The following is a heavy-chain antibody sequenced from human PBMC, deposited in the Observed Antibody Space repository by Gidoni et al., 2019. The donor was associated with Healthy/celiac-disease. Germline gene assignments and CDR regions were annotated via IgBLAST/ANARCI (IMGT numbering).Heavy chain of an antibody. V-gene: IGHV1-2*02. CDR1: GYAFSGYY. CDR2: INPNSGGT. CDR3: ARDQGYYGSGSFLQLGY. D-gene: IGHD3-10*01. J-gene: IGHJ4*02. Sequence: QVQLVQSGAEVKKPGASVKVSCKASGYAFSGYYIHWVRQAPGQGLEWMGWINPNSGGTNHAQKFQGRVTMIRDTSISTASMELSRLRSDDTAVYYCARDQGYYGSGSFLQLGYWGQGTLVTVSS.